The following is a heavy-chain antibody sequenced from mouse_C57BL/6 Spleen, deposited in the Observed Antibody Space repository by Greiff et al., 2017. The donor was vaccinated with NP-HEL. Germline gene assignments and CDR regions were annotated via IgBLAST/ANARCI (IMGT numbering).Heavy chain of an antibody. V-gene: IGHV14-4*01. CDR1: GFNIKDDY. J-gene: IGHJ4*01. CDR2: IDPENGDT. CDR3: TTWGGYLYAMDY. D-gene: IGHD2-2*01. Sequence: VQLQQSGAELVRPGASVKLSCTASGFNIKDDYMHWVKQRPEQGLEWIGWIDPENGDTEYASKFQGKATITADTSSNTAYLQLSSLTSEDTAVYYCTTWGGYLYAMDYWGQGTSVTVSS.